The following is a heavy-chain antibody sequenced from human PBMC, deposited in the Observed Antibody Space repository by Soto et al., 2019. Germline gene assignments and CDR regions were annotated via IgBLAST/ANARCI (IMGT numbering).Heavy chain of an antibody. V-gene: IGHV1-69*01. CDR3: ARGAVGANGYYFDY. D-gene: IGHD1-26*01. CDR1: GGTFSSYA. CDR2: IIPIFGTA. J-gene: IGHJ4*02. Sequence: QVQLVQSGAEVKKPGSSVKVSCKASGGTFSSYAISWVRQAPGQGLEWMGGIIPIFGTANYAQKFQGRVTITADESTSTAYMELSSRRSEDTAVYYCARGAVGANGYYFDYWGQGTLVTVSS.